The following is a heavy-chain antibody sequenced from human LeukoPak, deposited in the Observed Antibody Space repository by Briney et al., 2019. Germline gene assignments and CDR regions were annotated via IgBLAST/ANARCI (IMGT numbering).Heavy chain of an antibody. D-gene: IGHD2-2*01. J-gene: IGHJ5*02. V-gene: IGHV1-2*02. Sequence: GASVKVSCKASGYTFTGYYMHWVRQAPGQGLEWMGWINPNSGGTNYAQKFQGRVTMTRDTSISTAYMELSRLRSDDTAVYYCARRYCSSTSCQQNWFDPWGQGTLVTVSS. CDR3: ARRYCSSTSCQQNWFDP. CDR2: INPNSGGT. CDR1: GYTFTGYY.